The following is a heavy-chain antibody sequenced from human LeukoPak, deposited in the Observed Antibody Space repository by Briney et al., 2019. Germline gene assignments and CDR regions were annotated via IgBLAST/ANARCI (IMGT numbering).Heavy chain of an antibody. J-gene: IGHJ6*02. D-gene: IGHD5-18*01. Sequence: SGGSLRLSCAASGFTFSNYAMSWVRQAPGKGLEWVSGISGRGGSTYYADSVEGRFTISRDNTKNTLYLQMNSLRAEDTAVYFCAKGIEPRPGDYYYYGMDVWGQGTTVTVSS. V-gene: IGHV3-23*01. CDR3: AKGIEPRPGDYYYYGMDV. CDR2: ISGRGGST. CDR1: GFTFSNYA.